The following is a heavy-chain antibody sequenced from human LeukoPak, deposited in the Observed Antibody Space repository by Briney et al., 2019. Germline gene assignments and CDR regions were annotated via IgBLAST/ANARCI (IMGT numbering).Heavy chain of an antibody. J-gene: IGHJ3*02. CDR3: ASGEYSSGRPDAFDI. CDR1: GFTVSSNY. Sequence: GGSLRLSCAASGFTVSSNYMSWVRQAPGKGLEWVSVIYSGGSTYYADSVKGRFTISRDNSKNTLYLQMNSLRAEDTAVYYCASGEYSSGRPDAFDIWGQGTMVTVSS. D-gene: IGHD6-19*01. V-gene: IGHV3-53*01. CDR2: IYSGGST.